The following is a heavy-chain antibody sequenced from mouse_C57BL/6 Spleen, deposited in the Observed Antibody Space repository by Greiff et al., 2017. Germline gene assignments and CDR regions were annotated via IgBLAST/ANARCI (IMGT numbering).Heavy chain of an antibody. CDR2: IWSDGST. V-gene: IGHV2-6-1*01. D-gene: IGHD2-1*01. CDR1: GFSLTSYG. J-gene: IGHJ4*01. CDR3: ARHIYYGNYGYAMDY. Sequence: VKLVESGPGLVAPSQSLSITCTVSGFSLTSYGVHWVRQPPGKGLEWLVVIWSDGSTTYNSALKSRLSISKDNSKSQVFLKMNSLQTDDTAMYYCARHIYYGNYGYAMDYWGQGTSVTVSS.